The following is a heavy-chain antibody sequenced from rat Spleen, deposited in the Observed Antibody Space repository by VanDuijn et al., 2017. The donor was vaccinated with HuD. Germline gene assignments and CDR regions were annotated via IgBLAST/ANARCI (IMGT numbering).Heavy chain of an antibody. J-gene: IGHJ1*01. CDR2: ISTGGGNT. CDR3: VRLLGAPDWYFDF. V-gene: IGHV5-25*01. Sequence: EVQLVESGGGLVQPGRSLKVSCAASGFTFSDYYMAWVRQAPTKGLEWVASISTGGGNTYYRDSVKGRFTISRDNAKSTLYLQMDSLRSEDTATYYCVRLLGAPDWYFDFWGPGAMVTVSS. CDR1: GFTFSDYY. D-gene: IGHD5-1*01.